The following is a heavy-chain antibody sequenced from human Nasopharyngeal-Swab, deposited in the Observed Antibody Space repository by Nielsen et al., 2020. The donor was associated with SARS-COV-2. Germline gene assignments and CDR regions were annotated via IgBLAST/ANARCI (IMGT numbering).Heavy chain of an antibody. CDR3: ARAESTYYDFWSGYYFFDY. Sequence: GESLKISCAASGFTFSGYAMSWVRQAPGKGLEWVSAIGGTGGSTYYADSVKGQFTISRDNSKNTLYLQMNSLRAEDTAVYYCARAESTYYDFWSGYYFFDYWGQGTLVTVSS. D-gene: IGHD3-3*01. CDR2: IGGTGGST. V-gene: IGHV3-23*01. CDR1: GFTFSGYA. J-gene: IGHJ4*02.